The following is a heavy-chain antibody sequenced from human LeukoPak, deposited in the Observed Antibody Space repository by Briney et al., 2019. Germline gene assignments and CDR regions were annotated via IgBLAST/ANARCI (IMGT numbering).Heavy chain of an antibody. CDR2: ISSGSSTI. D-gene: IGHD3-3*01. CDR3: ARLLGLTMGDF. V-gene: IGHV3-48*04. Sequence: GGSLRLSCAASGFTFSAYNMDWVRQAPGKGLEWVSYISSGSSTIHYADSVQGRFTISRDNAKNSVYLQMSHLRAEDTAVYYCARLLGLTMGDFWGQGTLVTVSS. CDR1: GFTFSAYN. J-gene: IGHJ4*02.